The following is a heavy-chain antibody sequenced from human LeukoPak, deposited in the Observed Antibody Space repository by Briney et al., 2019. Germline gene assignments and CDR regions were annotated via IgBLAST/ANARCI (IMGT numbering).Heavy chain of an antibody. D-gene: IGHD3-10*01. CDR3: ASYGSGSLAIDYYYMDV. J-gene: IGHJ6*03. Sequence: SETLSLTCTVSGGSISSSSYYWGWIRQPPGKGLEWIGSIYYSGSTYYNPSLKSRVTISVDTSKNQFSLKLSSVTAADTAVYYCASYGSGSLAIDYYYMDVWGKGTTVTVSS. CDR1: GGSISSSSYY. V-gene: IGHV4-39*07. CDR2: IYYSGST.